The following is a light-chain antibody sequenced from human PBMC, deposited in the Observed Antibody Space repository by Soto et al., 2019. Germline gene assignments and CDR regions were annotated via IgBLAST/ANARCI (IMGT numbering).Light chain of an antibody. CDR2: EVT. CDR1: SSDVGAYKH. J-gene: IGLJ3*02. V-gene: IGLV2-8*01. CDR3: TSYVGNDIWV. Sequence: QSALTQPPSAFGSPGQSVTISCTGTSSDVGAYKHVSWYQQYPGKAPKLMIYEVTKRPSGVPDRFSGSKSGNTASLTVSGLQAEDEADYYCTSYVGNDIWVFGGGTKLTVL.